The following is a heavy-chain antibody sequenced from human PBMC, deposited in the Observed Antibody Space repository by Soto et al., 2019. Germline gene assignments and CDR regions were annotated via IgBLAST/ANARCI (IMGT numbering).Heavy chain of an antibody. CDR1: GFTFSGSA. Sequence: EVQLVESGGGLVQPGGSLKLSCAASGFTFSGSAMHWVRQASGKGMEWVGRIRSKANSYATAYAASVKGRFTISRDDSTNTAYLQMNSLKTEDTAVYYCTQLMVYAPRDAFDTWGQGTMVTFSS. CDR3: TQLMVYAPRDAFDT. D-gene: IGHD2-8*01. J-gene: IGHJ3*02. CDR2: IRSKANSYAT. V-gene: IGHV3-73*01.